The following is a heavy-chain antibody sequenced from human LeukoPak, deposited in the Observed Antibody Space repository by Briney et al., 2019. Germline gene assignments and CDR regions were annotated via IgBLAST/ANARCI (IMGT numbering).Heavy chain of an antibody. CDR1: GYTFTSYY. CDR2: INPSGGST. J-gene: IGHJ5*02. CDR3: ARGQVMDYYDSSGYL. V-gene: IGHV1-46*01. D-gene: IGHD3-22*01. Sequence: ASVKVSCKVSGYTFTSYYMHWVRQAPGQGLEWMGIINPSGGSTSYAQKFQGRVTMTRDTSTSTVYMELSSLRSEDTAVYYCARGQVMDYYDSSGYLWGQGTLVTVSS.